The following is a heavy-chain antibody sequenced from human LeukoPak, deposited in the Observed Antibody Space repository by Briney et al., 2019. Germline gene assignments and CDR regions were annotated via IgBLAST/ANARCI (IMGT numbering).Heavy chain of an antibody. V-gene: IGHV3-21*01. CDR2: ISSSSSYI. CDR1: GFTFSSYS. CDR3: ARSPSNDYGDY. J-gene: IGHJ4*02. Sequence: GGSLRPSCAASGFTFSSYSMNWVRQAPGKGLEWVSSISSSSSYIYYADSLKGRFTISRDNAKNSLYLQMNSLRAEDTAVYYCARSPSNDYGDYWGQGALVTVSS.